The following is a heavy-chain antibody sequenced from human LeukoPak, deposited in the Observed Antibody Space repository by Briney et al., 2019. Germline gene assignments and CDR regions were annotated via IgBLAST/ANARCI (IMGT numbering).Heavy chain of an antibody. D-gene: IGHD3-9*01. J-gene: IGHJ6*04. CDR3: TRWGYFDWQSRYYYYYYGMDG. CDR2: IRSKAYGGTT. Sequence: GGCLRLSCTASGFTVGDNAMGWVRQAPGEGMEWVGFIRSKAYGGTTEYAASVKGRFTISRDDSKSIAYLQMNSLKTEDTAVYDCTRWGYFDWQSRYYYYYYGMDGWGKGTTVTVSS. V-gene: IGHV3-49*04. CDR1: GFTVGDNA.